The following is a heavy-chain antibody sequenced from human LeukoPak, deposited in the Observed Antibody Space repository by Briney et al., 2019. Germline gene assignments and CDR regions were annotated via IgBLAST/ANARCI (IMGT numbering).Heavy chain of an antibody. CDR1: GGSISSYY. CDR2: IYHSGST. CDR3: ASVSYDFWSGYYLDY. V-gene: IGHV4-30-2*01. D-gene: IGHD3-3*01. Sequence: TLSLTCTVSGGSISSYYWSWIRQPPGKGLEWIGYIYHSGSTYYNPSLKSRVTISVDRSKNQFSLKLSSVTAADTAVYYCASVSYDFWSGYYLDYWGQGTLVTVSS. J-gene: IGHJ4*02.